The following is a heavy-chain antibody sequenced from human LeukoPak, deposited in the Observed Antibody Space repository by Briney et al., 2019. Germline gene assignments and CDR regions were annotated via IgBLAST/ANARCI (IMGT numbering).Heavy chain of an antibody. Sequence: GGSLRLSCAASGFTFSDYGMQWVRQAPGKGLEWVALISTDGSHKDYADSVKGRFTLSRDNSKNTLYLQMNSLRAEDTAVYYCARDRTHWGQGTLVTVSS. CDR1: GFTFSDYG. CDR3: ARDRTH. D-gene: IGHD1-7*01. CDR2: ISTDGSHK. J-gene: IGHJ1*01. V-gene: IGHV3-30*03.